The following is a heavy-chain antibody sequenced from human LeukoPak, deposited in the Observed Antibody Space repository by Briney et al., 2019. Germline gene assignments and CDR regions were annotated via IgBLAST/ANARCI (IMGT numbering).Heavy chain of an antibody. Sequence: SETLSLTCTVSGGSISSYYWSWIRQPPGKGLEWIAYMYYSGSTNYNPSLKSRVTVSVDTSKNQFSLKLSSATAADTAVYYSARDDGYNFWYFDYWGQGTLVTVSS. CDR2: MYYSGST. D-gene: IGHD5-24*01. CDR1: GGSISSYY. CDR3: ARDDGYNFWYFDY. V-gene: IGHV4-59*01. J-gene: IGHJ4*02.